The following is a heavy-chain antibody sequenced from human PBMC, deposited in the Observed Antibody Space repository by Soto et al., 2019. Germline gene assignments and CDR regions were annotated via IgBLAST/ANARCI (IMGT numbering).Heavy chain of an antibody. Sequence: SETLSLTCTVSGGSISSYYWSWIRQPPGKGLEWIGYIYYSGSTNYNPSLKSRVTISVDTSKNQFSLKLSSVTAADTAVYYCARRVGSSTSCQHPCVWWFDPWGQGTLVTVSS. V-gene: IGHV4-59*01. CDR1: GGSISSYY. CDR2: IYYSGST. CDR3: ARRVGSSTSCQHPCVWWFDP. D-gene: IGHD2-2*01. J-gene: IGHJ5*02.